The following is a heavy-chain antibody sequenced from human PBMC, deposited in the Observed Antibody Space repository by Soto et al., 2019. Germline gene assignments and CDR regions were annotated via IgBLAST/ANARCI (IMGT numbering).Heavy chain of an antibody. CDR3: ARYIFSDYTAFAY. Sequence: QVQLVQSGAEVKKPGSSVKVSCKASGGTFSSYTISWVRQAPGQGLEWMGRIIPILGIANYAQKFQGRVTITADKSTSTAYMELSSLRSEDTAVYYCARYIFSDYTAFAYWGQGTLVTVSS. CDR1: GGTFSSYT. D-gene: IGHD4-17*01. CDR2: IIPILGIA. J-gene: IGHJ4*02. V-gene: IGHV1-69*02.